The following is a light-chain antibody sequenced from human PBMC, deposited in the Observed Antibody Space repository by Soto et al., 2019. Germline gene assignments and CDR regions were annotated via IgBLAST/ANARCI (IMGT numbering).Light chain of an antibody. Sequence: EIGLTQSPATLSLSPGERATLSWWASQSVSSYLAWYQQKPGQAPRLLIYDASNRATGIPARFSGSGGGTDFTLTINSLEHEDFAVYYCQQRSNWPSITFGQGTRLEIK. CDR2: DAS. V-gene: IGKV3-11*01. CDR3: QQRSNWPSIT. J-gene: IGKJ5*01. CDR1: QSVSSY.